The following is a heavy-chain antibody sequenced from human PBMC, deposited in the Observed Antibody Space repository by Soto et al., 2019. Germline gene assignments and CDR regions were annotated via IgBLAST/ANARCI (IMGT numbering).Heavy chain of an antibody. D-gene: IGHD6-19*01. CDR2: INPYNAKT. V-gene: IGHV1-18*01. CDR1: GYTFTNYG. CDR3: ARGSDSLGW. J-gene: IGHJ4*02. Sequence: QVQLVQSGAEVKKPGASVKVSCKASGYTFTNYGITWVRQAPGQGLVRMGWINPYNAKTNSAQKFQGRVSMTTDTSSRTAYMEVLILRSADTVIYYCARGSDSLGWWGQGTLVTVSS.